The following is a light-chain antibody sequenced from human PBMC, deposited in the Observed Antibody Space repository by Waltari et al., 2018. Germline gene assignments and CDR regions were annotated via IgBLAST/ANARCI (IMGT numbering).Light chain of an antibody. V-gene: IGKV4-1*01. Sequence: DIVMTQSPDSLAVSLGERATFNCKSSQSVLYSSNNKNYLAWYQQKPGQPPKLLIYWASNRESGVPDRISGSGSGTDFTLTISSLQAEDVAVYYCQQYYSTPWTFGQGTKVEIK. CDR2: WAS. CDR1: QSVLYSSNNKNY. CDR3: QQYYSTPWT. J-gene: IGKJ1*01.